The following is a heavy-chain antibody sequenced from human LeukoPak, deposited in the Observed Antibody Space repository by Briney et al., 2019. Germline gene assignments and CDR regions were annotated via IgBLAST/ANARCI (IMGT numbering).Heavy chain of an antibody. Sequence: SETLSLTCTVSGGSITSDYWSWIRQPPGKGLEWIGSIYYSGSTYYNPSLKSRVTISVDTSKNQFSLKLSSVTAADTAVYYCARSYSSSWPDYWGQGTLVTVSS. J-gene: IGHJ4*02. CDR2: IYYSGST. CDR1: GGSITSDY. V-gene: IGHV4-59*12. D-gene: IGHD6-13*01. CDR3: ARSYSSSWPDY.